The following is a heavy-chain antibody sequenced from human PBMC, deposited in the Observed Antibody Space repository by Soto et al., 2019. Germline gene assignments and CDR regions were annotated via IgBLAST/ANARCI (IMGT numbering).Heavy chain of an antibody. Sequence: KPSETLSLTCTVSGGSISSYDLSWIRQPPGKGLEWIGYIYYSGSTNYNPSLKSRVTISVDTSKNKFSLKLSSVTAADTAVYYCARDGYSRYYYYGMDVWGQGTTVTVSS. D-gene: IGHD4-4*01. J-gene: IGHJ6*02. CDR1: GGSISSYD. CDR2: IYYSGST. CDR3: ARDGYSRYYYYGMDV. V-gene: IGHV4-59*01.